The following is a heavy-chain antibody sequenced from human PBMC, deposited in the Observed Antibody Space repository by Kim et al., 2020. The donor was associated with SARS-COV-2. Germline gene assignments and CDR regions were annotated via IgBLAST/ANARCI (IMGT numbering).Heavy chain of an antibody. CDR3: ARPLPELRDDIVVVPAAILGYYYYYMDV. J-gene: IGHJ6*03. V-gene: IGHV3-21*01. D-gene: IGHD2-2*02. CDR2: ISSSSSYI. CDR1: GFTFSSYS. Sequence: GGSLRLSCAASGFTFSSYSMNWVRQAPGKGLEWVSSISSSSSYIYYADSVKGRFTISRDNAKNSLYLQMNSLRAEDTAVYYCARPLPELRDDIVVVPAAILGYYYYYMDVWGKGTTVTVSS.